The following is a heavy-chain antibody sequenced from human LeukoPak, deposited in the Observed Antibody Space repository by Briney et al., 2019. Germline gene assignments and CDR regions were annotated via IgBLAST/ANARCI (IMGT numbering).Heavy chain of an antibody. J-gene: IGHJ4*02. V-gene: IGHV3-20*04. CDR2: INWNGGST. D-gene: IGHD3-22*01. CDR3: AKDFSRFYYDSSGDY. Sequence: GGSPRLSCAASGFTFDDYGMSWVRQAPGKGLEWVSGINWNGGSTGYADSVKGRFTISRDNAKNSLYLQMNSLRAEDTAVYYCAKDFSRFYYDSSGDYCGQGTLVTVSS. CDR1: GFTFDDYG.